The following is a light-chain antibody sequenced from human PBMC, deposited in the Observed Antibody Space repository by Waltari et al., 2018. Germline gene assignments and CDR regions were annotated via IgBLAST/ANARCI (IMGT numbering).Light chain of an antibody. Sequence: EIVLTPSPATLSLSPGERVTLSCRASQSVGSYLAWYQQQPGQAPRLLIHQASTRAAGIPARFSGSGSGTDFTLTISSLEPEDFAVYYCQQRGSWPPAFGGGTKVEIK. CDR3: QQRGSWPPA. CDR2: QAS. V-gene: IGKV3-11*01. J-gene: IGKJ4*01. CDR1: QSVGSY.